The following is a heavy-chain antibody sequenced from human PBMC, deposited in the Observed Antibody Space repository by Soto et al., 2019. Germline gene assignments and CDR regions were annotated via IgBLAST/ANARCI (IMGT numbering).Heavy chain of an antibody. D-gene: IGHD2-2*01. V-gene: IGHV1-18*01. CDR2: ISAYNVNT. J-gene: IGHJ1*01. CDR3: ARDLGYCGSTSCYRPEYFQH. CDR1: GYTFTSYG. Sequence: ASVKVSCKASGYTFTSYGISWVRQAPGRGLEWMGWISAYNVNTNYAQKLQCRVTMTTDTSTSTAYMELRSLRSDDTAVYYCARDLGYCGSTSCYRPEYFQHWG.